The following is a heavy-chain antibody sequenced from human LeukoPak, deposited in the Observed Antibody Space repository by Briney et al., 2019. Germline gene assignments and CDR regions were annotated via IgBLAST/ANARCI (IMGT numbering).Heavy chain of an antibody. V-gene: IGHV3-53*01. CDR2: IYSGGST. Sequence: GGSLRLSCAASGFTVSSNYMSWVRQAPGKGLEWVSVIYSGGSTYYADSVKGRFTISRDNSKNTLYLQINSLRAEDTAVYYCARQAATRYYYYYMDVWGKGTTVTVSS. D-gene: IGHD2-15*01. CDR3: ARQAATRYYYYYMDV. J-gene: IGHJ6*03. CDR1: GFTVSSNY.